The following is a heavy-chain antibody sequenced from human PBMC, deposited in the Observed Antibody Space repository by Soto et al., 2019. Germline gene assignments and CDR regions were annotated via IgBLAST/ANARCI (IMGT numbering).Heavy chain of an antibody. CDR2: IIPIVGKP. J-gene: IGHJ4*02. CDR3: ARTYGSGSYRHFDY. V-gene: IGHV1-69*02. CDR1: GGTFSSYT. D-gene: IGHD3-10*01. Sequence: QVQLVQSGAEVKKPGSSVKVSCKASGGTFSSYTFSWVRQAPGQGLEWMGRIIPIVGKPNYAQQFQGRVTITADKSTSTASMELSRLRSADTAVYYCARTYGSGSYRHFDYWGQGTLVTVSS.